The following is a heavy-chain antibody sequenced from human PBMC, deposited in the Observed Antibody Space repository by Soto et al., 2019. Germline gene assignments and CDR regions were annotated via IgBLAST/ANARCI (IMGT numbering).Heavy chain of an antibody. V-gene: IGHV4-39*01. CDR2: IYYSGST. D-gene: IGHD4-17*01. CDR1: GGSISSSSYY. Sequence: QLQLQESGPGLVKPSETLSLTCTVSGGSISSSSYYWGWIRQPPGKGLEWIGSIYYSGSTYYNPSLKSRVTISVDTSKNQFSLKLSSVTAADTAVYYCANFYGGNSVVLDYWGQGTLVTVSS. J-gene: IGHJ4*02. CDR3: ANFYGGNSVVLDY.